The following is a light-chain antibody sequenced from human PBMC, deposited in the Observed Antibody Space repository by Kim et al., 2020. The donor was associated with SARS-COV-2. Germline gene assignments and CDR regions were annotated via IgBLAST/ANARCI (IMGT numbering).Light chain of an antibody. Sequence: QSALTQPASVSGSPEQSITISCTGTSSDVGGYNYVSWYQQHPGKAPKLMIYDVSKRPSGVSDRFSGSKSGNMASLTISGLQAEDEADYYCNSYTSSSTPYVFGTGTKVTVL. CDR3: NSYTSSSTPYV. CDR2: DVS. CDR1: SSDVGGYNY. V-gene: IGLV2-14*01. J-gene: IGLJ1*01.